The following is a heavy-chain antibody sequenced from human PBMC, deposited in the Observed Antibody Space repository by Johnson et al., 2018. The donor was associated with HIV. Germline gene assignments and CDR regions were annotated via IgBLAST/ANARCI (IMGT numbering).Heavy chain of an antibody. D-gene: IGHD2-15*01. CDR3: ARSAALLGRAFDI. CDR2: ISGSGGST. V-gene: IGHV3-23*04. Sequence: HLVESGGGLIQPGGSLRLSCAASGFTFSSYAMSWVRQAPGKGLEWVSAISGSGGSTYYADSVKGRFTLSRDNSKNTLYLQMNSLRAEDTAVYYCARSAALLGRAFDIWGQGTMVTVSS. CDR1: GFTFSSYA. J-gene: IGHJ3*02.